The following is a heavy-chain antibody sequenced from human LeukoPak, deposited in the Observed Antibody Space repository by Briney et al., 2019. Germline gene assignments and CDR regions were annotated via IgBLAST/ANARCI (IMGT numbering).Heavy chain of an antibody. CDR1: GFTFTNYP. CDR2: ISYDVITK. V-gene: IGHV3-30-3*01. CDR3: AREDYGASGSSLGNLDY. J-gene: IGHJ4*02. Sequence: PGGSLRLSCSASGFTFTNYPIHWVRQAPGKGLGWVAVISYDVITKYYADSVKGRFTLSRDNSKNILFLQMDSLRAEDTAVYFCAREDYGASGSSLGNLDYWGQGTLVTVSS. D-gene: IGHD4/OR15-4a*01.